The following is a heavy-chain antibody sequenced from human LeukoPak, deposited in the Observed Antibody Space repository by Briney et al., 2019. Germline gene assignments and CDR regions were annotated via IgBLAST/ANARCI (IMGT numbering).Heavy chain of an antibody. J-gene: IGHJ4*02. D-gene: IGHD3-22*01. CDR2: IIPIFGTV. CDR1: GGTFSSYG. CDR3: ARLNYGYDTSGYRYYFDY. Sequence: GASVKVSCKASGGTFSSYGISWVRQAPGQGLEWMGGIIPIFGTVNYAQKFQGSVTITADGSTSTAYMELSSLRSEDTAVYYCARLNYGYDTSGYRYYFDYWGQGTLVTVSS. V-gene: IGHV1-69*13.